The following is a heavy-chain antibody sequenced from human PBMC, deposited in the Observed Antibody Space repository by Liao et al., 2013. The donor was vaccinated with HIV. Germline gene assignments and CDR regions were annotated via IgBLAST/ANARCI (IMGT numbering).Heavy chain of an antibody. Sequence: QLQLQESGPGLVKPSETLSLTCTVSGGSISSSSYYWGWIRQPPGKGLEWIGSIYYSGSTYYNPSLKSRVTISVDTSKNQFSLKLSSVTAADTAVYYCARVVYYDFWSGYLGNYYYYMDVWGKGTTVTVSS. D-gene: IGHD3-3*01. CDR1: GGSISSSSYY. CDR3: ARVVYYDFWSGYLGNYYYYMDV. CDR2: IYYSGST. J-gene: IGHJ6*03. V-gene: IGHV4-39*07.